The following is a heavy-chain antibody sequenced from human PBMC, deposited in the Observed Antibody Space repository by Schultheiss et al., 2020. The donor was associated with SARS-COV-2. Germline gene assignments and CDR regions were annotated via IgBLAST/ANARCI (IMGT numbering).Heavy chain of an antibody. CDR1: GYTFTSYG. D-gene: IGHD1-7*01. CDR3: ARGDNWNSADFDY. V-gene: IGHV1-18*01. J-gene: IGHJ4*02. CDR2: ISAYNGNT. Sequence: ASVKVSCKASGYTFTSYGISWVRQAPGQGLEWMGWISAYNGNTNYAQKFQGRVTITADKSTSTAYMELSSLRSEDTAVYYCARGDNWNSADFDYWGQGTLVTVSS.